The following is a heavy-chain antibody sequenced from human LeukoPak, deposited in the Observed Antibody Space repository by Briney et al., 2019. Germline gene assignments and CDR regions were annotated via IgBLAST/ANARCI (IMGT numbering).Heavy chain of an antibody. CDR3: ARDKDVDIVATRYFDL. CDR2: INPSGGST. J-gene: IGHJ2*01. D-gene: IGHD5-12*01. CDR1: GYTFTSYY. V-gene: IGHV1-46*01. Sequence: ASVKVSCKASGYTFTSYYMHWVRQAPGQGLEWMGIINPSGGSTSYAQKFQGRVTMTRDMSTSTVYMELSSLRSEDTAVYYCARDKDVDIVATRYFDLWGRGTLVTVSS.